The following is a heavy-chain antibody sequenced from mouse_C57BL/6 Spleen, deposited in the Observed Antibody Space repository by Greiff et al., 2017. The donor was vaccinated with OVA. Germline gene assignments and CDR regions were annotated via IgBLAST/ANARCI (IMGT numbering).Heavy chain of an antibody. J-gene: IGHJ2*01. D-gene: IGHD1-1*01. CDR3: ARGGAITTVVYFDY. V-gene: IGHV1-61*01. CDR2: IYPSDSET. Sequence: QVQLQQPGAELVRPGSSVKLSCKASGYTFTSYWMDWVKQRPGQGLEWIGNIYPSDSETHYNQKFKDKATLTVDKSSSTAYMQLSSLTSEDSAVYYCARGGAITTVVYFDYWGQGTTLTVSS. CDR1: GYTFTSYW.